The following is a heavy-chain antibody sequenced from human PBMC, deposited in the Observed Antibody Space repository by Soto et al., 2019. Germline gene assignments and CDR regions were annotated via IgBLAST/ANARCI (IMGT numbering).Heavy chain of an antibody. CDR2: INHSGST. J-gene: IGHJ5*02. V-gene: IGHV4-34*01. CDR1: SGSFSGYY. CDR3: ARHRVTMIVVARGSWFDP. D-gene: IGHD3-22*01. Sequence: XETLSIPCAVYSGSFSGYYWSWIRQPPGKGLEWIGEINHSGSTYYNPSLKSRVTISVDTSKNQFSLKLSSVTAADTAVYYCARHRVTMIVVARGSWFDPWGQGTLVTVSS.